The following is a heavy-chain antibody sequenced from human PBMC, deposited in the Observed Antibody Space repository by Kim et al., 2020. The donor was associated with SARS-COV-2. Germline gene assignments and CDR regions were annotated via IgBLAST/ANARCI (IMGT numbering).Heavy chain of an antibody. CDR3: ARDSMDYAFDI. D-gene: IGHD2-2*03. J-gene: IGHJ3*02. CDR2: SKNRGIGYTA. V-gene: IGHV3-72*01. Sequence: GGSLRLSCVASGFTFSDHHMDWVRQAPGKGLECVARSKNRGIGYTAEYAASVEGRFTISRDESKNSLHLQMNSLKSEDTAVYYCARDSMDYAFDIWGQGTKVTVSS. CDR1: GFTFSDHH.